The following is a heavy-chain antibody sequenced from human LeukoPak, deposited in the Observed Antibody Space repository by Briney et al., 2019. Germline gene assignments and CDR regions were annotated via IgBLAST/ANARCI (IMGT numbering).Heavy chain of an antibody. Sequence: GSLLLSCSASGFPFSNFAMHWVRQAPGKGLEFVSGISTNGGSTYYADSVKGRFTISRDTSKNTLYLQMSSLRAEDTALYYCVKGTRDGYNYFFDYWGQGTLVTVSS. D-gene: IGHD5-24*01. CDR2: ISTNGGST. J-gene: IGHJ4*02. V-gene: IGHV3-64D*06. CDR1: GFPFSNFA. CDR3: VKGTRDGYNYFFDY.